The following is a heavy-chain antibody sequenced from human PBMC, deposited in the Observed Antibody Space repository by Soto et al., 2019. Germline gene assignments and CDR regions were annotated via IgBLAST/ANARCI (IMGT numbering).Heavy chain of an antibody. Sequence: EVQLVESGGDLIQPGGSLRLSCAASGFNFDNYDMHWFRQPIGKGLEWVAAIGTTGDAYYPASVKGRFIISRDNAKNSLYLEIKSLRAGETPVYYCARGASGWYADLDYWGHGTLVTVSS. J-gene: IGHJ4*01. D-gene: IGHD6-19*01. CDR2: IGTTGDA. V-gene: IGHV3-13*01. CDR3: ARGASGWYADLDY. CDR1: GFNFDNYD.